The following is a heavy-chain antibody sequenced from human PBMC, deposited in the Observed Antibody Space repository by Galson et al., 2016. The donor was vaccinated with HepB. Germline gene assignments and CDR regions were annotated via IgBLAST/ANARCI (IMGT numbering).Heavy chain of an antibody. D-gene: IGHD2-2*01. CDR2: IDNSGYP. V-gene: IGHV4-31*03. CDR1: GDSITSGGYY. Sequence: TLSLTCTVSGDSITSGGYYWSWIRQHPGKGLEWIGYIDNSGYPYYNPSLKSRITISLDTSKNQFSLKLSSVTAADRAVYYCAGGFRNFCISTPCPGVMDVWGQGTTVTVSS. J-gene: IGHJ6*02. CDR3: AGGFRNFCISTPCPGVMDV.